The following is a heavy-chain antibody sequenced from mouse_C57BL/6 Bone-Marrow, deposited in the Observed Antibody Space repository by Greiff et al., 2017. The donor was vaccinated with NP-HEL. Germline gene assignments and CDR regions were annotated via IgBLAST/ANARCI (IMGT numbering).Heavy chain of an antibody. CDR3: ARQYYGSGFAY. CDR2: IWWDDDK. Sequence: QVTLKESGPGILQPSQTLSLTCSFSGFSLSTFGMGVGWIRQPSGKGLEWLAHIWWDDDKTYNPALKSRLTISMDTSKNQVFLEVADVDTADTATDYCARQYYGSGFAYWGQGTLVTVSA. D-gene: IGHD1-1*01. V-gene: IGHV8-8*01. CDR1: GFSLSTFGMG. J-gene: IGHJ3*01.